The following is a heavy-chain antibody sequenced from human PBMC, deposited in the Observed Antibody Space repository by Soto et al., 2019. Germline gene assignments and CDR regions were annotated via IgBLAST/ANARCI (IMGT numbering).Heavy chain of an antibody. Sequence: GGSLRLSCTASGFTFGDYAMSWFRQAPGKGLEWVGFIRSKAYGGTTEYAASVKGRFTISRDDSKSIAYLQMNSLKTEDTAVYYCTRDVGLTLWSAARYYYMDVWGKGTTVTVSS. D-gene: IGHD3-10*01. J-gene: IGHJ6*03. CDR3: TRDVGLTLWSAARYYYMDV. V-gene: IGHV3-49*03. CDR2: IRSKAYGGTT. CDR1: GFTFGDYA.